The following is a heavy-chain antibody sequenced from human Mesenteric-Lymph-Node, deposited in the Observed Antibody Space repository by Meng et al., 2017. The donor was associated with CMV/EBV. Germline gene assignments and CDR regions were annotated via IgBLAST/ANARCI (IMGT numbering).Heavy chain of an antibody. CDR3: ARHQRWLKSEGGFNY. Sequence: QVQLQERGAGLLKPSEPLSLTCAVYGGSFSGYYWSWIRQPPGKGLEWIGEINHSGSTNYNPSLKSRVTISVDTSKNQFSLKLSSVTAADTAVYYCARHQRWLKSEGGFNYWGQGTLVTVSS. CDR2: INHSGST. V-gene: IGHV4-34*01. CDR1: GGSFSGYY. D-gene: IGHD4-23*01. J-gene: IGHJ4*02.